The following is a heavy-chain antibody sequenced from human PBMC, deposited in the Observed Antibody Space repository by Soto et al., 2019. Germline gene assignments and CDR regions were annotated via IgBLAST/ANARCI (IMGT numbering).Heavy chain of an antibody. J-gene: IGHJ4*02. CDR2: IIPILGIA. CDR3: ARDGGDYSNYGPFDY. V-gene: IGHV1-69*04. D-gene: IGHD4-4*01. Sequence: GASVKVSCKASGGTFSSYTISWVRQAPGQGLEWMGRIIPILGIANYAQKFQGRVTITADKSTSTAYMELSSLRSEDTAVYYCARDGGDYSNYGPFDYWGQGTLVTVSS. CDR1: GGTFSSYT.